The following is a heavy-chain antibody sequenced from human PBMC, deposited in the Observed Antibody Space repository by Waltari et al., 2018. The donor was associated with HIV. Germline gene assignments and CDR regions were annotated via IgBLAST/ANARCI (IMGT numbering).Heavy chain of an antibody. CDR1: GYSLTNGYY. CDR3: ARKIPEGHAFDS. V-gene: IGHV4-38-2*01. D-gene: IGHD2-2*01. Sequence: QVQLQESGPGPVKHSETLSLTCGVSGYSLTNGYYWGWIRQPPGKGLEWIGSTYYVGPTYYNPSLKSRITISVYTSKNQFSLKVTSVTAADTAVYYCARKIPEGHAFDSWGQGTLVTVSS. CDR2: TYYVGPT. J-gene: IGHJ4*02.